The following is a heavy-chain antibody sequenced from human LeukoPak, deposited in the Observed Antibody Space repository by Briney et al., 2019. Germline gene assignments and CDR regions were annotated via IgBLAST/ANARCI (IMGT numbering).Heavy chain of an antibody. V-gene: IGHV1-2*02. Sequence: ASVKVSCKASGYSFIGYHMHWVRQAPGQGLEWMGWTNPNTGGTKYAQKFQGRVTMTRDTSISTAYMELSSLRSDDTAVYFCARVGPLQDSSSSLWGQGTLVTVSS. CDR1: GYSFIGYH. CDR3: ARVGPLQDSSSSL. CDR2: TNPNTGGT. D-gene: IGHD6-6*01. J-gene: IGHJ4*02.